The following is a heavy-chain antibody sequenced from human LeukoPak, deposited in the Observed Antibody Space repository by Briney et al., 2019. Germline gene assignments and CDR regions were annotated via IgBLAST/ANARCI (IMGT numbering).Heavy chain of an antibody. Sequence: GGSLRLSCAASGFTFSNYWMHWVRQAPGKGLVRVSRINSDGINTSYADSVKGRFTISRDNAKNTLNLQMNSLRAEDTAVYYCARDLGQYYDTSDNWFDPWGQGTLVTVSS. V-gene: IGHV3-74*01. CDR3: ARDLGQYYDTSDNWFDP. CDR2: INSDGINT. J-gene: IGHJ5*02. CDR1: GFTFSNYW. D-gene: IGHD3-22*01.